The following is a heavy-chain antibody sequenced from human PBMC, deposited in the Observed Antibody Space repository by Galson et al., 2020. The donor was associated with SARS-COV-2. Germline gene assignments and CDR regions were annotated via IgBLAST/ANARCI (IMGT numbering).Heavy chain of an antibody. CDR1: GGTFSSYA. CDR3: ARGNYYDSSGYYQLFDY. V-gene: IGHV1-69*13. Sequence: SVKVSCKASGGTFSSYAISWVRQAPGQGLEWMGGIIPIFGTANYAQKFQGRVTITADESTSTAYMELSSLRSEDTAVYYCARGNYYDSSGYYQLFDYWGQGTLVTVSS. D-gene: IGHD3-22*01. CDR2: IIPIFGTA. J-gene: IGHJ4*02.